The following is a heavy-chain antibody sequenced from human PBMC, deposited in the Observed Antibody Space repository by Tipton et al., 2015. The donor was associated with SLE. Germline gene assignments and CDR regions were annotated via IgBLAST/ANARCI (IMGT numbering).Heavy chain of an antibody. CDR1: GFTFSSYW. V-gene: IGHV3-7*01. CDR3: AKDLDIVVVPAAAGYGMDV. Sequence: SLRLSCAAPGFTFSSYWMSWVRQAPGKGLEWVANIKQDGSEKYYVDSVKGRFTISRDNAKNSLYLQMNSLRAEDTAVYYCAKDLDIVVVPAAAGYGMDVWGQGTTVTVSS. CDR2: IKQDGSEK. D-gene: IGHD2-2*03. J-gene: IGHJ6*02.